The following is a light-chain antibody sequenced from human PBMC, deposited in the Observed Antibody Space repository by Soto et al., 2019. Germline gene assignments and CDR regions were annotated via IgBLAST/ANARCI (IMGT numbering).Light chain of an antibody. CDR2: EVT. Sequence: QSALTQPASVSGSPGQSITICCTGTSSDVATYNYVSWYQQHPGKGPKLLIYEVTNRPSGVSNRFSGSKSGNTASLTISGLQAEDEADYYCLSYTGGSTDVVFGGGTKVTVL. CDR1: SSDVATYNY. CDR3: LSYTGGSTDVV. V-gene: IGLV2-14*01. J-gene: IGLJ2*01.